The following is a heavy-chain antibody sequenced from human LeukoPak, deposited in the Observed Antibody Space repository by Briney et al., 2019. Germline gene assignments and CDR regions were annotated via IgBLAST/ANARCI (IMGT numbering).Heavy chain of an antibody. V-gene: IGHV4-34*01. CDR2: VFHDGIA. Sequence: PSETLSLSCAVYGGSFSDDFWTWIRLAPEKGLEWIGEVFHDGIANYNPSLKSRAFVSVDTSKKQFSLRLGSVTAADTAIYYCARGVVSTSRPPKNRFDPWGQGTLVAVSS. D-gene: IGHD2-2*01. J-gene: IGHJ5*02. CDR1: GGSFSDDF. CDR3: ARGVVSTSRPPKNRFDP.